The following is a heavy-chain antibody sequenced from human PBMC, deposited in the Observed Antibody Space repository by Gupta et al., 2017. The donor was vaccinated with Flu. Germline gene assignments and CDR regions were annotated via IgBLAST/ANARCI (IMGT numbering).Heavy chain of an antibody. J-gene: IGHJ5*02. Sequence: QPPGKGLEWIGYIYYSGSTNYNPSLKSRVTISVDTSKNQFSLKLSSVTAADTAVYYCARGQDIVVHNGWFDPWGQGTLVTVSS. CDR3: ARGQDIVVHNGWFDP. V-gene: IGHV4-59*01. CDR2: IYYSGST. D-gene: IGHD2-15*01.